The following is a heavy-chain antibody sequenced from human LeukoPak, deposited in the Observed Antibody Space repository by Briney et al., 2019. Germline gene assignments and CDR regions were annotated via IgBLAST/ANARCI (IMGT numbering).Heavy chain of an antibody. V-gene: IGHV3-30*03. CDR2: ISYDGRNK. J-gene: IGHJ3*02. CDR3: ASEGVGATRDAFDI. Sequence: GRSLRLSCAASGFTFSSYGMHWVRQAPRKGLEWGSVISYDGRNKYYADSVRGRFTISRDNSKNTLYLQMNSLRAEDTAVYYCASEGVGATRDAFDIWGQGTMVTVSS. D-gene: IGHD1-26*01. CDR1: GFTFSSYG.